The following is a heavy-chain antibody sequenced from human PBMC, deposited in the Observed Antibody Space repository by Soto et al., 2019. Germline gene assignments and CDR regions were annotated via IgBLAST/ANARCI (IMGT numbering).Heavy chain of an antibody. CDR1: GYTFTSYG. CDR3: ASGDVVVVAASSNHYYYYGMDV. V-gene: IGHV1-18*01. D-gene: IGHD2-15*01. Sequence: QVQLVQSGAEVKKPGASVKVSCKASGYTFTSYGISWVRQAPGQGLEWIGWISAYNGNTNYAQKLQGRVTMTTDTSTSTAYMELRSLRSDDTAVYYCASGDVVVVAASSNHYYYYGMDVWGQGTTVTVSS. J-gene: IGHJ6*02. CDR2: ISAYNGNT.